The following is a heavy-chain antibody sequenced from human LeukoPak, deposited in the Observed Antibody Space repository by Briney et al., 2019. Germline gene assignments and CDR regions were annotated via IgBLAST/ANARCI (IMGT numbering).Heavy chain of an antibody. J-gene: IGHJ3*02. CDR3: ARDLRDGYNSDAFDI. D-gene: IGHD5-24*01. CDR2: IYYSGST. CDR1: GGSISSGDYY. V-gene: IGHV4-30-4*01. Sequence: PSQTLSLTCTVSGGSISSGDYYWSWIRQPPGKGLEWIGYIYYSGSTYYNPSLKSRVTISVDTSKNQFSLKLTSVTAADTAVYYCARDLRDGYNSDAFDIWGQGTMVTVSS.